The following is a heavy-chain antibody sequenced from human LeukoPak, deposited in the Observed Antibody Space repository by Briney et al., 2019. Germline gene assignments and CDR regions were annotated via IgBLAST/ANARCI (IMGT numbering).Heavy chain of an antibody. CDR1: GGSINNYY. CDR3: ARVPGPDMYYFDY. V-gene: IGHV4-59*01. J-gene: IGHJ4*02. Sequence: PSEILSLTCTVSGGSINNYYWSWIRQPPGKGLEWIGYIYYSGSTNYNPSLKGRLTISVDTSKNQFSLKLTSVTAADTAVYYCARVPGPDMYYFDYWGQGTLVTVSS. CDR2: IYYSGST.